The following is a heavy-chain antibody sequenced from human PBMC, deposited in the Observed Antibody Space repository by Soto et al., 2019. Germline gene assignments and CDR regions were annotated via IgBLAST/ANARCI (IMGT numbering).Heavy chain of an antibody. CDR1: GFTFEDYA. V-gene: IGHV3-9*01. D-gene: IGHD6-6*01. J-gene: IGHJ3*02. CDR2: ISWDSRSV. Sequence: GGSMRLSCAVSGFTFEDYAMHWVRQAPEKGMEWVAGISWDSRSVAYGDSVKGRVTISRDNAENSIHLLINSLKAEDTAVYYCANDSIRRSFSMSSTRARSAFDIWGQGTMVTVSS. CDR3: ANDSIRRSFSMSSTRARSAFDI.